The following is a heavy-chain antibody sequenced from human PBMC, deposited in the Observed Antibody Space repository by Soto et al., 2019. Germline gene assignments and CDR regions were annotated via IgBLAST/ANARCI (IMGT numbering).Heavy chain of an antibody. D-gene: IGHD6-19*01. Sequence: GGSLRLSCAASGFTFSSYGMHWVRQAPGKGLEWVAVIWYDGSNKYYADSVKGRFTISRDNSKNTLYLQMNSLRAEDTAVYYCARGFLEDLAVADPIHWDWFDPWGQGTLVTVSS. J-gene: IGHJ5*02. V-gene: IGHV3-33*01. CDR2: IWYDGSNK. CDR3: ARGFLEDLAVADPIHWDWFDP. CDR1: GFTFSSYG.